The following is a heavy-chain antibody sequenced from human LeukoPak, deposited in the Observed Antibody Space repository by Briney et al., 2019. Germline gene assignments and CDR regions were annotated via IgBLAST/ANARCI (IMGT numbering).Heavy chain of an antibody. Sequence: GGSLRLSCAASGFTFGSYGMHWVRQAPGKGLEWVAFIRYDGSNKYYADSVKGRFTISRDNSKNTLYLQMNSLRAEDTAVYYCAKGGSRDDAFDIWGQGTMVTVSS. V-gene: IGHV3-30*02. J-gene: IGHJ3*02. D-gene: IGHD1-26*01. CDR3: AKGGSRDDAFDI. CDR1: GFTFGSYG. CDR2: IRYDGSNK.